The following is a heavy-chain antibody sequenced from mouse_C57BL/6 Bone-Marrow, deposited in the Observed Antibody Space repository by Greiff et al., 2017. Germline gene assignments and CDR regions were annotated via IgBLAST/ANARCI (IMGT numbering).Heavy chain of an antibody. Sequence: QVTLKVSGPGILQSSQTLSLTCSFSGFSLSTSGMGVSWIRQPSGKGLEWLAHIYWDDDKRYNPSLKRRPTISKDTSRNQVFLKITSVDTADTATYYCARNDYYGNYSYYFDYWGQGTTLTVSS. J-gene: IGHJ2*01. CDR2: IYWDDDK. CDR1: GFSLSTSGMG. D-gene: IGHD2-1*01. V-gene: IGHV8-12*01. CDR3: ARNDYYGNYSYYFDY.